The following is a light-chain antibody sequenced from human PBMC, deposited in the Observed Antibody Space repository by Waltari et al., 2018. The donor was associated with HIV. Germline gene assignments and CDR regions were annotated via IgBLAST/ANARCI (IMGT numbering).Light chain of an antibody. J-gene: IGLJ3*02. V-gene: IGLV1-51*01. CDR2: DNY. CDR3: GTWDRGLGAAV. CDR1: STNIGHDF. Sequence: QSVLTQPPSVSAAPGQKVTISCPGSSTNIGHDFVSWYQQIPGAAPKLLIYDNYMRPSGIPDRFSGSRSGTSATLGITGLQTGDEAVYYCGTWDRGLGAAVFGGGTKLTVL.